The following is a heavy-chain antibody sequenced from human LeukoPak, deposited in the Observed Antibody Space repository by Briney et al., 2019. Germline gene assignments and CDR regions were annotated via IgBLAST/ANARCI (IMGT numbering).Heavy chain of an antibody. CDR2: ISNTGYSK. V-gene: IGHV3-11*01. CDR3: VRVWGIRGLTW. Sequence: GGSLRLSCAASGFSFSAYYMSWIRQAPGKGLEYVSYISNTGYSKDYADSVKGRFTISRDNAGNSVFLQMNSLRAEDTAVYYCVRVWGIRGLTWWGQGALVTVSS. J-gene: IGHJ4*02. CDR1: GFSFSAYY. D-gene: IGHD3-10*01.